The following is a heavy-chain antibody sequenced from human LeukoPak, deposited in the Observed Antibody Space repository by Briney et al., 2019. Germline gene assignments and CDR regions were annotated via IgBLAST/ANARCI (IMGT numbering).Heavy chain of an antibody. CDR1: GGSISSYY. J-gene: IGHJ3*02. CDR2: IYTSGST. V-gene: IGHV4-4*09. D-gene: IGHD4-17*01. Sequence: SETLSFTCTVSGGSISSYYWSWIRQPPGKGLEWIGYIYTSGSTNYNPSLKSRVTISVDTSKNQFSLKLSSVTAADTAVYYCARSLATVTTTGRDAFDIWGQGTMVTVSS. CDR3: ARSLATVTTTGRDAFDI.